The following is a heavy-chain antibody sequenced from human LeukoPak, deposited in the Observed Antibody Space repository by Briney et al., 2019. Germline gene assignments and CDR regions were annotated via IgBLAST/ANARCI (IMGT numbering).Heavy chain of an antibody. Sequence: GGSLRLSCAASGFTFSSYAMSWVRQAPGKGLEWVANIKQDGSEKYYVDSVKGRFTISRDNAKNSLYLQMNSLRAEDTAVYYCAREPGSRIWFDPWGQGTLVTVSS. V-gene: IGHV3-7*01. D-gene: IGHD1-26*01. CDR1: GFTFSSYA. CDR2: IKQDGSEK. J-gene: IGHJ5*02. CDR3: AREPGSRIWFDP.